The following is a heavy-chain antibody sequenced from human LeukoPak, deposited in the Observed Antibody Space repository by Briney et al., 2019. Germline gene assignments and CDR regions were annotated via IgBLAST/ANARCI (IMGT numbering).Heavy chain of an antibody. V-gene: IGHV3-23*01. J-gene: IGHJ6*03. Sequence: GGTLRLSCAASGFTFSSYGMSWVRQAPGKGLEWVSAISGSGGSTYYADSVKGRFTISRDNSKNTLYLQMNSLRAEDTAVYYCAKDTVKVSTIRRVPHYMDVWGKGTTVTISS. CDR2: ISGSGGST. CDR3: AKDTVKVSTIRRVPHYMDV. D-gene: IGHD5/OR15-5a*01. CDR1: GFTFSSYG.